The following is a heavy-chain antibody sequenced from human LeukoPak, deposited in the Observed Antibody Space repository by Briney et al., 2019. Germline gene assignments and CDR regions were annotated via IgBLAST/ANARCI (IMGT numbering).Heavy chain of an antibody. Sequence: PSGTLSLTCTVSGDSINSLDLWSWVRQPPGKGLEWIGEMYRSGTTHSNPSVKSRVTISIDKSKNQSFLNLSSVTAADTAVYYCAGLVGRYSSGLYYYYFDYWGQGTLVTVSS. CDR2: MYRSGTT. V-gene: IGHV4-4*02. CDR1: GDSINSLDL. J-gene: IGHJ4*02. CDR3: AGLVGRYSSGLYYYYFDY. D-gene: IGHD3-22*01.